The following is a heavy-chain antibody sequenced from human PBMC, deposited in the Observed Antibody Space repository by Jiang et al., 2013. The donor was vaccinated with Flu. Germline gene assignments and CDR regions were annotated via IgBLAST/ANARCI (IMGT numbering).Heavy chain of an antibody. CDR2: IYYSGST. Sequence: GLVKPSETLSLTCTVSGGSISSSSYYWGWIRQPPGKGLEWIGSIYYSGSTYYNPSLKSRVTISVDTSKNQFSLKLSSVTAADTAVYYCARGRNYGDYDEALYFDYWGQGTLVTVSS. CDR3: ARGRNYGDYDEALYFDY. D-gene: IGHD4-17*01. CDR1: GGSISSSSYY. V-gene: IGHV4-39*07. J-gene: IGHJ4*02.